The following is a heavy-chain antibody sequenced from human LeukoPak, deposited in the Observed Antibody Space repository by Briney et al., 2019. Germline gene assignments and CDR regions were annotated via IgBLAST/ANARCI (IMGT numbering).Heavy chain of an antibody. V-gene: IGHV3-23*01. CDR3: ARETAGHAFDI. CDR1: GFIFSTYA. D-gene: IGHD6-25*01. J-gene: IGHJ3*02. Sequence: PGGSLRLSCAASGFIFSTYAMSWVRQAPGEGLEWVSSISNSGGSTNYADSVKGRFTISRDNSKNTLYLQMNSLRAEDTAVYYCARETAGHAFDIWGQGTMVTVSS. CDR2: ISNSGGST.